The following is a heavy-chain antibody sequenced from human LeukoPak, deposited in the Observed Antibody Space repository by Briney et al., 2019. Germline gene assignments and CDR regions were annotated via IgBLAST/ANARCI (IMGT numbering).Heavy chain of an antibody. Sequence: GGSLRLSCAASGFTFSSYAMSWVRQAPGKGLEWVSAISGSGGSTYYADSVKGRFTISRDNSKNTLYLQMNSLKTEDTAVYYCTRRDLDYGDFFDYWGQGTLVTVSS. CDR3: TRRDLDYGDFFDY. V-gene: IGHV3-23*01. CDR1: GFTFSSYA. CDR2: ISGSGGST. D-gene: IGHD4-17*01. J-gene: IGHJ4*02.